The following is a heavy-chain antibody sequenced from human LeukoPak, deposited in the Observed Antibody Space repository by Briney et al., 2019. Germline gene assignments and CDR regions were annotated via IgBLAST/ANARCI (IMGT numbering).Heavy chain of an antibody. V-gene: IGHV1-2*02. CDR2: INPNSGGT. CDR3: ARVISGILTGYSLDV. CDR1: GYTFTGYY. Sequence: ASVKVSCKASGYTFTGYYIHWVRPAPGQGLEWMGWINPNSGGTNYAQKFQGRVTMTRDTSISTAYMELSRLRSDDTAVYYCARVISGILTGYSLDVWGQGTTVTVSS. D-gene: IGHD3-9*01. J-gene: IGHJ6*02.